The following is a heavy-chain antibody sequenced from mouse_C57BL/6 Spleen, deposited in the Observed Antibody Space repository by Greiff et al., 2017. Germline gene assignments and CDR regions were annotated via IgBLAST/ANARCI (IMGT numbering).Heavy chain of an antibody. J-gene: IGHJ3*01. V-gene: IGHV1-82*01. CDR3: ASKAYDYDWFAY. CDR2: IYPGDGDT. D-gene: IGHD2-4*01. CDR1: GYAFSSSW. Sequence: QVQLKESGPELVKPGASVKISCKASGYAFSSSWMNWVKQRPGKGLEWIGRIYPGDGDTNYNGKFKGNATLTADKSSSTAYMQLSSLTSEDSAVXFCASKAYDYDWFAYWGQGTLVTVSA.